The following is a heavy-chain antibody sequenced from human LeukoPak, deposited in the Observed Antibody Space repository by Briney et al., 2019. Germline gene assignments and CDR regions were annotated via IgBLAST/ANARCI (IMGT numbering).Heavy chain of an antibody. CDR2: INPNSGGT. D-gene: IGHD5-24*01. J-gene: IGHJ6*03. CDR1: GYTFTGYY. V-gene: IGHV1-2*02. Sequence: ASVKVSCKASGYTFTGYYMHWVRQAPGQGLEWMGWINPNSGGTNYAQKFHGRVTMTRATSISTAYMELSSLRSEDTAVYYCARGSPKRRDGYNSLSYYYYMDVWGKGTTVTVSS. CDR3: ARGSPKRRDGYNSLSYYYYMDV.